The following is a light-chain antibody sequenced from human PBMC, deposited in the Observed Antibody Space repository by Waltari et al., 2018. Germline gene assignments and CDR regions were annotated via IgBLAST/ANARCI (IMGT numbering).Light chain of an antibody. Sequence: QSALTQPASVSGSPGKSSTISCTGTSRHVGRYNSVSWYQDHPGQGPKVIIYDVSDRPSGVSARFSGSKSGNTASLTISGLQAEDEADYYCSSQSSDNVVLFGGGTKVTVL. CDR3: SSQSSDNVVL. CDR1: SRHVGRYNS. V-gene: IGLV2-14*03. CDR2: DVS. J-gene: IGLJ3*02.